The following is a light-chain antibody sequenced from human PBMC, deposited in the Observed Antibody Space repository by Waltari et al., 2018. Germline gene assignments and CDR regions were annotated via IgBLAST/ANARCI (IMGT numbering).Light chain of an antibody. Sequence: QSVVTQPPSASGPPGQRVTISCSGRSSNIGSNTVHWYQQFPGRAPKLLIYRNNQRPSGVPDRFSGSKSGTSASLAISGLQSEDEADYYCAAWDNTLSGPSFGGGTKVTVL. V-gene: IGLV1-44*01. CDR1: SSNIGSNT. J-gene: IGLJ3*02. CDR2: RNN. CDR3: AAWDNTLSGPS.